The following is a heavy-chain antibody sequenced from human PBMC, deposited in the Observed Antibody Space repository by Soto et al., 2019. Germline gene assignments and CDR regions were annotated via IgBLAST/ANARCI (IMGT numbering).Heavy chain of an antibody. J-gene: IGHJ5*01. CDR1: GGSFSGYY. Sequence: PSETLSLTCAVYGGSFSGYYWTWIRQPPGKGLECIGEIDHYGGTNYNPSLKSRVTMSVDTSKNQFSLKLTSVTAADTAVYYCARVAKLIYDRPLLSRRSSNWFGSWGQGTLVTVSS. CDR2: IDHYGGT. CDR3: ARVAKLIYDRPLLSRRSSNWFGS. V-gene: IGHV4-34*01. D-gene: IGHD3-16*01.